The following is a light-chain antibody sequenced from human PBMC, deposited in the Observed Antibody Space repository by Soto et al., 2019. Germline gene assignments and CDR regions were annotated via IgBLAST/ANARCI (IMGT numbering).Light chain of an antibody. J-gene: IGKJ5*01. CDR2: GAS. Sequence: EIVLTQSAGTLSLSPGERATLSCRASQSVSSSYLAWYQQKTGQAPRHLIYGASSRATGIPDRFSGSGSGTDFTLTISRLVPEDFAVYYCQQYGSSPPVTFGQGTRLEIK. CDR1: QSVSSSY. CDR3: QQYGSSPPVT. V-gene: IGKV3-20*01.